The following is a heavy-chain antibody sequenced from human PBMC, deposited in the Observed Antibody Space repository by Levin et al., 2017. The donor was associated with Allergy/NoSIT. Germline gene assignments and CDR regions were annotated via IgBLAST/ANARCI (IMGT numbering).Heavy chain of an antibody. J-gene: IGHJ3*02. CDR1: GFTFSRYW. Sequence: GGSLRLSCAASGFTFSRYWMNWVRQAPGKGLEWVANIRQDGSEKNYVDSVKGRFTISRDNAKNSLYLQMNSLRAEDTAVYYCARPYLSIAAGSFDIWGQGTMITVSS. D-gene: IGHD6-13*01. CDR2: IRQDGSEK. CDR3: ARPYLSIAAGSFDI. V-gene: IGHV3-7*04.